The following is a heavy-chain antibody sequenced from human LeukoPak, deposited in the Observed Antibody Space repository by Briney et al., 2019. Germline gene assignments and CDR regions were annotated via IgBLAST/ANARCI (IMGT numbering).Heavy chain of an antibody. V-gene: IGHV4-31*03. CDR2: IYYSGNT. D-gene: IGHD6-13*01. J-gene: IGHJ5*02. Sequence: SQTLSLTCTVSGASISSSGYYWSWIRQHPGKCLEWIGYIYYSGNTDYNPSLKSRVVISVDTSKNQFSLNLTSVTAADTAVYYCARTAAAGPGWFDPWGQGTLVTVSS. CDR3: ARTAAAGPGWFDP. CDR1: GASISSSGYY.